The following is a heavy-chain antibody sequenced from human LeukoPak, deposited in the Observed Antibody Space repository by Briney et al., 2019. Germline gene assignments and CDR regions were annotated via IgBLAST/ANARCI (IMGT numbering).Heavy chain of an antibody. D-gene: IGHD6-13*01. CDR2: ISSGGSTI. CDR1: GFIFCDYN. V-gene: IGHV3-48*02. Sequence: GGSLRLSCAASGFIFCDYNMNWVRQAPGKGLEWVSYISSGGSTIYYADSVKGRFTISRDNARNSLYLQMNGLTDEDTAVYYCARANNSSWHNWGQGTLVTVSS. CDR3: ARANNSSWHN. J-gene: IGHJ4*02.